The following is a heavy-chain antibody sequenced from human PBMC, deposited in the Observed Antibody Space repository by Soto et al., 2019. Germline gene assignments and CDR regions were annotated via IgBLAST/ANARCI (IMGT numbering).Heavy chain of an antibody. J-gene: IGHJ5*02. CDR3: ARATIVLVPAAMVSNWFDP. Sequence: QVQLQESGPGLVKPSQTLSLTCTVSGGSIRSGDYYWSWIRQPPGKGLEWIGYIYYSGSTYYNPSLKRRITISVDTSKNEFSLKLSSVTAADTAVHYCARATIVLVPAAMVSNWFDPWGQGTLVTVSS. CDR2: IYYSGST. CDR1: GGSIRSGDYY. D-gene: IGHD2-2*01. V-gene: IGHV4-30-4*01.